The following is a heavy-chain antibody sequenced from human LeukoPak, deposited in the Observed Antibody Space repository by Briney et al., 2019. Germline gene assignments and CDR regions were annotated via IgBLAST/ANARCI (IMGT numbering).Heavy chain of an antibody. D-gene: IGHD3-10*01. CDR3: ANYGAGTYRFDP. CDR1: GASISSGGYC. J-gene: IGHJ5*02. CDR2: ICYSGTT. V-gene: IGHV4-31*03. Sequence: PSQTLSLTCTVSGASISSGGYCWSWIRQHPGKGLEWIGYICYSGTTYYNPSLKSRVTISVDMSENQFSLKLSPVTAADTAVYYCANYGAGTYRFDPWGQGTLVTVSS.